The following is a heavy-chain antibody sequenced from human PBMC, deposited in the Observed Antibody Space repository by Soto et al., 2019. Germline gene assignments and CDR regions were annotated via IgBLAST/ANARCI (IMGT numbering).Heavy chain of an antibody. V-gene: IGHV3-21*01. CDR3: AREGINNYNEYYFDS. D-gene: IGHD4-4*01. CDR2: ISGSGNYT. Sequence: GGSLRLSCAASGFTFSSYSMNWVRQAPGQGLEWVSSISGSGNYTHYADFLRGRFTISRDNAKTSLYLQMNSLRAEDTAVYYCAREGINNYNEYYFDSWGQGTVVTVSS. CDR1: GFTFSSYS. J-gene: IGHJ4*02.